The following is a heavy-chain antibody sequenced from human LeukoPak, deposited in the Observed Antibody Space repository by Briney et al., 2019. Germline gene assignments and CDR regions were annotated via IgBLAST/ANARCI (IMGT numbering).Heavy chain of an antibody. V-gene: IGHV3-30*04. CDR1: GFTFSSYA. CDR3: ARVLLSYYYDSSGYYIDY. CDR2: ISYDGSNK. J-gene: IGHJ4*02. Sequence: PGVSLRLSCAASGFTFSSYAMHWVRQAPGKGLEWVAVISYDGSNKYYADSVKGRFTISRDNSKNTLYLQMNSLRAEDTAVYYCARVLLSYYYDSSGYYIDYWGQGTLVTVSS. D-gene: IGHD3-22*01.